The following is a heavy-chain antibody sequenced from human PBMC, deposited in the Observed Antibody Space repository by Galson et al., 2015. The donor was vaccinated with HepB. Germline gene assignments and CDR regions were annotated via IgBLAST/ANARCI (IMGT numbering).Heavy chain of an antibody. Sequence: SLRLSCAASGFTFSSYAMHWVRQAPGKGLEWVAVISYDGSNKYYADSVKGRFTISRDNSKNTLYLQMNSLRAEDTAVYYCARSSWGLQLGVAQNFDYWGQGTLVTVSS. J-gene: IGHJ4*02. CDR2: ISYDGSNK. CDR3: ARSSWGLQLGVAQNFDY. CDR1: GFTFSSYA. D-gene: IGHD5-24*01. V-gene: IGHV3-30-3*01.